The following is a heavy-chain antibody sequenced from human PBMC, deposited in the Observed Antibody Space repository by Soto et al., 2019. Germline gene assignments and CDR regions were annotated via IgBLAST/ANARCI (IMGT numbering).Heavy chain of an antibody. J-gene: IGHJ5*01. CDR3: STRAYDTNGYYRFDP. D-gene: IGHD3-22*01. CDR2: INHSGRV. V-gene: IGHV4-34*01. CDR1: GGSFSGHS. Sequence: NPSETLSLTCAVYGGSFSGHSWTWIRHSPGKGLEWIGDINHSGRVNYSPSLKSRVTISLDTSKNQFSLTLSAVTAADTAMYYCSTRAYDTNGYYRFDPWGQGTLVTVSS.